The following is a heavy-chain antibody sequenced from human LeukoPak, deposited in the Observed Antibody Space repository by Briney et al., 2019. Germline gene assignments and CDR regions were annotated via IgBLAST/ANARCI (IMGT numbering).Heavy chain of an antibody. V-gene: IGHV3-21*01. J-gene: IGHJ4*02. D-gene: IGHD4-17*01. CDR3: ARDSHDYGDYVSFDY. Sequence: NPGGSLRLTCAASGFTFSSYSMNWVRQAPGKGLEWVSSISSSSSYIYYADSVKGRLTISRDNAKNSLYLQMNSLRAEDTAVYYCARDSHDYGDYVSFDYWGQGTLVTVSS. CDR2: ISSSSSYI. CDR1: GFTFSSYS.